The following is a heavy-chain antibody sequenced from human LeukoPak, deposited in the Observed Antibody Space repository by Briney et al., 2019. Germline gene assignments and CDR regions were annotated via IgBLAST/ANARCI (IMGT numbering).Heavy chain of an antibody. J-gene: IGHJ4*02. CDR1: GGSFSGYY. D-gene: IGHD3-22*01. V-gene: IGHV4-34*01. CDR3: AREDSSGYWLY. CDR2: INHSGST. Sequence: SETLSLTCAVYGGSFSGYYWSWIRQPPGKGLEWIGEINHSGSTNYNPSLKSRVTISVDTSKNQFSLKLSSVTAADTAVYYCAREDSSGYWLYWGQGTLVTVSS.